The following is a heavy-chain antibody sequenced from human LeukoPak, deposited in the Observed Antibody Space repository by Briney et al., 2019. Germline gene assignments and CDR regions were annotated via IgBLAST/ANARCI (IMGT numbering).Heavy chain of an antibody. CDR2: IYSSGST. D-gene: IGHD3-22*01. CDR1: GGSISGFY. J-gene: IGHJ2*01. Sequence: PWETLSLTCTVSGGSISGFYWSWIRQPPGKGLEWIGYIYSSGSTKYDPSLGTRVGMSIDTSKKQLSLNLRTVTAADTAVYYCAKLRGGYYDSSGFYSWYFDVWGRGALVAVSS. CDR3: AKLRGGYYDSSGFYSWYFDV. V-gene: IGHV4-59*08.